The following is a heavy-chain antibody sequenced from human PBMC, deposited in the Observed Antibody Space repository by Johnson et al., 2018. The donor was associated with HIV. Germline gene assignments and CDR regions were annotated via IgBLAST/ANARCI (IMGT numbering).Heavy chain of an antibody. CDR1: GFTVSSNY. CDR3: ARDPSLDAFDI. V-gene: IGHV3-53*01. CDR2: IYSGGST. Sequence: QLVESGGGLIQPGGSLRLSCAASGFTVSSNYMSWVRQAPGKGLEWVSVIYSGGSTYYADSVKGRFTISRDNSKNTLYLQMNSLRAEDTAVYFCARDPSLDAFDIWGQGTMVTVAS. J-gene: IGHJ3*02.